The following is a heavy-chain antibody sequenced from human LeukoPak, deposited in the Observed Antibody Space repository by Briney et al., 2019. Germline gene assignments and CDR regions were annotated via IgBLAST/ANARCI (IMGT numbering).Heavy chain of an antibody. D-gene: IGHD6-19*01. J-gene: IGHJ4*02. V-gene: IGHV5-51*01. Sequence: GESLKSSCRASGCSSTSYWSGWVRQMPGRGREWMGIIYTGDSDTRYSPSFQGRVTISADKTISTAYLQWSSLKTSDTAMYDCAGPGSSGPYYFGYWGQGTLVTVSS. CDR2: IYTGDSDT. CDR1: GCSSTSYW. CDR3: AGPGSSGPYYFGY.